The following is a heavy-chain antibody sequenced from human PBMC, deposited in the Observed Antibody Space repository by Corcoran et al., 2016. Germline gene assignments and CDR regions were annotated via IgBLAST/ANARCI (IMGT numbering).Heavy chain of an antibody. CDR2: IWYDGSNK. CDR1: GFTFSSYG. D-gene: IGHD6-19*01. Sequence: QVQLVESGGGVVQPGRSLRLSCAASGFTFSSYGMHWVRQAPGKGLEWVAVIWYDGSNKYYADSVKGRFTISRDNSKNTRYLQMNSLRAEDTAVYYWAGAGTGVEQWLLDYWGQGTLVTVSS. V-gene: IGHV3-33*01. CDR3: AGAGTGVEQWLLDY. J-gene: IGHJ4*02.